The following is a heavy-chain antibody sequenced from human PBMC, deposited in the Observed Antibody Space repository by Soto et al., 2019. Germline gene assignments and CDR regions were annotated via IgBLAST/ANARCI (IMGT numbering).Heavy chain of an antibody. CDR3: ARSGKALRYFDWLNPYGMDV. D-gene: IGHD3-9*01. CDR1: GFTFSSYE. V-gene: IGHV3-48*03. Sequence: HPGGSLRLSCAASGFTFSSYEMNWVRQAPGKGLEWVSYISSSGSTIYYADSVKGRFTISRDNAKNSLYLQMNSLRAEDTAVYYCARSGKALRYFDWLNPYGMDVWGQGTTVTVSS. CDR2: ISSSGSTI. J-gene: IGHJ6*02.